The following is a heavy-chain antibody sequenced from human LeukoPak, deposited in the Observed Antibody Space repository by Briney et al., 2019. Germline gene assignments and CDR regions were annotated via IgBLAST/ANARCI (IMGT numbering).Heavy chain of an antibody. J-gene: IGHJ4*02. Sequence: GGSLRLSCAASGFTFSDYGMHWVRQAPGKGLEWVAVIAYDSSHKYCADSVKGRFTISRDNSKNTLYLQMNSLRPEDTAVYYCAKDGTERIFEYWGQGTPVTVSA. CDR1: GFTFSDYG. V-gene: IGHV3-30*18. CDR2: IAYDSSHK. D-gene: IGHD1-1*01. CDR3: AKDGTERIFEY.